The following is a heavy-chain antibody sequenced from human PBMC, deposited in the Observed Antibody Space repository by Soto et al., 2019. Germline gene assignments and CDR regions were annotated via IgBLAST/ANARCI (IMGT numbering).Heavy chain of an antibody. Sequence: EVQLVESGGGLVKPGGSMRLSCAASGFTFSSYSMNWVRQARGKGLEWVSSNSSSSSYIYYADSVKGRFTISRDNAKNSLYLQMNSLRAEDTAVYYCARDPMVRGVIPSYYYYGMDVWGQGTTVTVFS. J-gene: IGHJ6*02. CDR2: NSSSSSYI. CDR1: GFTFSSYS. D-gene: IGHD3-10*01. CDR3: ARDPMVRGVIPSYYYYGMDV. V-gene: IGHV3-21*01.